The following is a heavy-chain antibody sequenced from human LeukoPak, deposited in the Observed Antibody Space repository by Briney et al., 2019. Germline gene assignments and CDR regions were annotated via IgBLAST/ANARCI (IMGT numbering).Heavy chain of an antibody. CDR2: IVVGSGNT. CDR3: ANVLQGGGSNAGYYYYGMDV. D-gene: IGHD2-15*01. V-gene: IGHV1-58*02. Sequence: SVKVSCKASGFTFTSSAMQWVRQARGQRLEWIGWIVVGSGNTNYAQKFQERVTITRDMSTSTAYMELSSLRPEDTAVYYCANVLQGGGSNAGYYYYGMDVWGQGTTVTVSS. J-gene: IGHJ6*02. CDR1: GFTFTSSA.